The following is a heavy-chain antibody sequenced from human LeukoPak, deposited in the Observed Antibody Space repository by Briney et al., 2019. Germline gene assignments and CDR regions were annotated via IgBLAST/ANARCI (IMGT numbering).Heavy chain of an antibody. V-gene: IGHV3-21*01. CDR1: GFTFNIYT. CDR3: ARVAGYCDSTSNCYSDY. Sequence: PGGSLSLSCAASGFTFNIYTINWVRQAPGKGLEWVSSISSRGNNIYYADSLTGRFTVSRDNAKNSLFLQMNSLRVEDTAVYYCARVAGYCDSTSNCYSDYWGQGTLVTVSS. CDR2: ISSRGNNI. J-gene: IGHJ4*02. D-gene: IGHD2-2*01.